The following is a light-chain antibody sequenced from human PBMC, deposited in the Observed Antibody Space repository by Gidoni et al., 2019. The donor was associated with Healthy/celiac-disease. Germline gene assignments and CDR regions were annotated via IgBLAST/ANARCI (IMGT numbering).Light chain of an antibody. V-gene: IGKV4-1*01. CDR1: QSVLYSSNNKNY. CDR3: QQYYSTPLT. CDR2: WAS. Sequence: DIVMTHSPDSLAVSLGERATIKCKSSQSVLYSSNNKNYFAWYQQKPGQPPKLLIYWASTRESGVPDRFSGSGSGTDFTLTISSLQAEDVAVYYCQQYYSTPLTFGGGPKVEIK. J-gene: IGKJ4*01.